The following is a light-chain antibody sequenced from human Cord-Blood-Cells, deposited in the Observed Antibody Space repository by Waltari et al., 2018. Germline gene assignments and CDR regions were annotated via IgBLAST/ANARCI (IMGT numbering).Light chain of an antibody. Sequence: EIVLTQSPATLSLSPGARATLPCRASQSVSSYLAWYQQKPGQAPRLLIYDASNRATGIPARFSGSGSGTDFTLTISSLEPEDFAVYYCQQRSNWAGTFGQGTKVEIK. CDR3: QQRSNWAGT. J-gene: IGKJ1*01. CDR2: DAS. V-gene: IGKV3-11*01. CDR1: QSVSSY.